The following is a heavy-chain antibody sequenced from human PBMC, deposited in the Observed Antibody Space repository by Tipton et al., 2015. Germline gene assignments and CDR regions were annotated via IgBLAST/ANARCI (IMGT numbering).Heavy chain of an antibody. D-gene: IGHD3-10*01. CDR2: ISSSSSTI. V-gene: IGHV3-48*01. Sequence: SLRLSCAASGFSFSSFSMNWVRQAPGKGLEWVSYISSSSSTIYYADSVKGRFTISRDNSKNTLYLQMNSLRVEDTAVYYCARGPIRGPFDYWGQGTLVTVSS. CDR1: GFSFSSFS. J-gene: IGHJ4*02. CDR3: ARGPIRGPFDY.